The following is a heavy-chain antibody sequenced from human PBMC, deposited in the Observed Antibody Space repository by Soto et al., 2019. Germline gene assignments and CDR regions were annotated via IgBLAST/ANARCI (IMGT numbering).Heavy chain of an antibody. J-gene: IGHJ4*02. Sequence: QVQLQESGPGLVKPSETLSLTCAVSGGSISSNNWWSWVRQTPGKGLEWIGEIYHSGSNNYNPSPKRRVNISLYKSTNQLSKSLTSMTAADTAVYYCARREGDCRGGSCPFYHDWGEGTLVPASS. V-gene: IGHV4-4*02. CDR2: IYHSGSN. D-gene: IGHD2-15*01. CDR1: GGSISSNNW. CDR3: ARREGDCRGGSCPFYHD.